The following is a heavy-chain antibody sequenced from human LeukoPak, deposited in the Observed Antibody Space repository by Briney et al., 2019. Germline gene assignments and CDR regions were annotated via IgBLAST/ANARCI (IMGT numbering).Heavy chain of an antibody. V-gene: IGHV3-74*01. CDR1: GFTFSEFW. CDR3: ARGAPTDR. J-gene: IGHJ4*02. CDR2: LNRDGTIT. Sequence: PGGSLRLSCAASGFTFSEFWMYWVRQAPGKGLLYVSRLNRDGTITNYADSVKGRFTISRDNSKNTLYLQMNSLRAEDTAVYYCARGAPTDRWGQGTLVTVSS. D-gene: IGHD3-22*01.